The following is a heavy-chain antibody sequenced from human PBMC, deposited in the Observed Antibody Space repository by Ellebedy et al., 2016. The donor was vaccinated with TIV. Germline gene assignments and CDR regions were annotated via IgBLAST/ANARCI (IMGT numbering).Heavy chain of an antibody. CDR2: VSYSGSP. CDR1: GGSVSNTRYY. CDR3: ARIDPWQPIDD. Sequence: MPSETLSLTCGVSGGSVSNTRYYWAWIRQPPGKGLEWIGSVSYSGSPYYNPSFKTRVTLSADTSKNQFSLNLRTVTAADTAVYYFARIDPWQPIDDWGQGILVTVSS. D-gene: IGHD2-21*01. J-gene: IGHJ4*02. V-gene: IGHV4-39*01.